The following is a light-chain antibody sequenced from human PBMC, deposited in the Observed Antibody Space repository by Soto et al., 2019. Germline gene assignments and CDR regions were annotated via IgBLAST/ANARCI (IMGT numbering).Light chain of an antibody. CDR2: GAT. CDR3: QQYNNWPQT. J-gene: IGKJ1*01. CDR1: QSVSGN. V-gene: IGKV3-15*01. Sequence: EIVMTQSPATLSVSPGERATLSCRASQSVSGNLAWYQQKPGQAPRLLIYGATTRATGIPARLSGSGSGTEFTLTLSSLQSEDFAVYYCQQYNNWPQTFGQGTKVEIK.